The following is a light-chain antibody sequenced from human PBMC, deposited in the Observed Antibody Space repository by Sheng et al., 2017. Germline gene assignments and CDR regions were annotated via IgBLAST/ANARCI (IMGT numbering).Light chain of an antibody. Sequence: EIVLTQSPGTLSLSPGERATFSCRASQSVSSNSLAWYQHKPGQPPRLLIYGASSRASGIPERFTGSGSGTDFSLTITRLEPEDFAVYYCQQRSTWPPGITFGQGTRLQIK. J-gene: IGKJ5*01. CDR3: QQRSTWPPGIT. CDR2: GAS. V-gene: IGKV3D-20*02. CDR1: QSVSSNS.